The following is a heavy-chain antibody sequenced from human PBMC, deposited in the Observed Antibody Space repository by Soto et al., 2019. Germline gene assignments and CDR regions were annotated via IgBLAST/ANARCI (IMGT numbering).Heavy chain of an antibody. D-gene: IGHD2-15*01. CDR3: ARAISGLTVVAATPHPFDY. CDR1: GYTFTSYD. CDR2: IIPIFGTA. Sequence: GASVKVSCKASGYTFTSYDIYWVRQATGQGLEWMGGIIPIFGTANYAQKFQGRVTITADESTSTAYMELSSLRSEDTAVYYCARAISGLTVVAATPHPFDYSGQGTLVTVSS. J-gene: IGHJ4*02. V-gene: IGHV1-69*13.